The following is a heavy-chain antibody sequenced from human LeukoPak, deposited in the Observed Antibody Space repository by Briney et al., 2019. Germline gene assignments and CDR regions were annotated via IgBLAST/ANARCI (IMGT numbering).Heavy chain of an antibody. D-gene: IGHD5-18*01. CDR3: ARVFRYSYGLRRGAFDI. CDR2: IYYSGST. V-gene: IGHV4-39*07. CDR1: GGSISSSSYY. J-gene: IGHJ3*02. Sequence: PSETLSLTCTVSGGSISSSSYYWGWIRQPPGKGLEWIGSIYYSGSTYYNPSLKSRVTISVDTSKNQLSLKLSSVTAADTAVYYCARVFRYSYGLRRGAFDIWGQGTMVTVSS.